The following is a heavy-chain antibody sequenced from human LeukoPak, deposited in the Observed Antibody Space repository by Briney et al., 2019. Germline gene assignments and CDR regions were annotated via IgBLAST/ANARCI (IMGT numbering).Heavy chain of an antibody. D-gene: IGHD2-8*02. CDR2: IYPEDSDI. CDR1: GYSFDTYW. V-gene: IGHV5-51*01. CDR3: ARHTTGGWADH. Sequence: PGGSLKISCEGSGYSFDTYWIGWVRQMPGKGLEWMGMIYPEDSDIRYNPSFQGQVTISADKSINTAYLQWSSLKASDTAMYYCARHTTGGWADHWGLGTLVTVSS. J-gene: IGHJ4*02.